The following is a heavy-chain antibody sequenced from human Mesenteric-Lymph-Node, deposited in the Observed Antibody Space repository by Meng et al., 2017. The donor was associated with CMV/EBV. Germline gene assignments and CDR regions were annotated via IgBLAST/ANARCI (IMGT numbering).Heavy chain of an antibody. CDR3: AKGGPSPNYYYYGMDV. Sequence: GESLKISCAASGFTFSSYAMSWVRQAPGKGLEWVSAISGSGGSTYYADSVKGRFTISRDNSKNTLYLQMNSLRAEDTAVYYCAKGGPSPNYYYYGMDVWGQGTTVTVSS. V-gene: IGHV3-23*01. D-gene: IGHD2-2*01. CDR2: ISGSGGST. J-gene: IGHJ6*02. CDR1: GFTFSSYA.